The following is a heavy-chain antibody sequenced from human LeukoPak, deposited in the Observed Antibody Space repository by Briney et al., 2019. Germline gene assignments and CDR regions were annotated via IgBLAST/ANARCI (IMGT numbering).Heavy chain of an antibody. CDR3: ARERLYSYGYDY. Sequence: PGGSLRLSCAASGFTFSSYGMHWVRQAPGKGLEWVANIKQDGSEKFYVDSVKGRFTISRDNAKNSLYLQMNSLRAEDTAVYYCARERLYSYGYDYWGQGTLVTVSS. J-gene: IGHJ4*02. V-gene: IGHV3-7*01. CDR2: IKQDGSEK. D-gene: IGHD5-18*01. CDR1: GFTFSSYG.